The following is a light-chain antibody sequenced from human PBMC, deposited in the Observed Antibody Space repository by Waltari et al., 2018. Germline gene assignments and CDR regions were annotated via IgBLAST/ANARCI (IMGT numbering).Light chain of an antibody. CDR2: RAR. J-gene: IGLJ7*01. CDR3: QVWDSGTAL. Sequence: SYDLTQPLSVSVALGQRASISCGGNNLGGKNVHGYHQKAGQAPLLVIYRARNRPPMIPERVSGSNPANTATLTSSRAQAADEADYYCQVWDSGTALFGGGTQLTVL. CDR1: NLGGKN. V-gene: IGLV3-9*01.